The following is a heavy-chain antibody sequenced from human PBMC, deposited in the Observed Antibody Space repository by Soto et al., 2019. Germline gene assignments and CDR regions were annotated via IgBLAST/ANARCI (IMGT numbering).Heavy chain of an antibody. V-gene: IGHV3-7*03. Sequence: WGSPGLCCVPSGFTLSSYSMTWVRPFPGKGLEWVANIQHDGSERNYVDSVKGRFTISRDNAKNSLYLQMNSLRAEDTAVYYCARELTVGATADYWGQGTMVTVSS. CDR3: ARELTVGATADY. J-gene: IGHJ4*02. D-gene: IGHD1-26*01. CDR2: IQHDGSER. CDR1: GFTLSSYS.